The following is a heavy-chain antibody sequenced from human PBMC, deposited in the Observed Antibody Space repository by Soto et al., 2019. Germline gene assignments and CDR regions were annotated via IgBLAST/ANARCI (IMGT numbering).Heavy chain of an antibody. CDR3: AREGSRRQPGIWQQLVTLLDY. Sequence: PGGSLRLSCAASGFTFSSYSMNWVRQAPGKGLEWVSYISSSSSTIYYADSVKGRFTISRDNAKNSLYLQMNSLRDEDTAVYYCAREGSRRQPGIWQQLVTLLDYWGQGSLVIVSS. J-gene: IGHJ4*02. D-gene: IGHD6-13*01. V-gene: IGHV3-48*02. CDR1: GFTFSSYS. CDR2: ISSSSSTI.